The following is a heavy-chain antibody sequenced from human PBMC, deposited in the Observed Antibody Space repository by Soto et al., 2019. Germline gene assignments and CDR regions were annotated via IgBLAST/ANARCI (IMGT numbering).Heavy chain of an antibody. CDR2: IIPIFGTA. CDR3: ASTLIYCSSTSCYLNWFDP. J-gene: IGHJ5*02. Sequence: GASVKVSCKSSGGTFSSYAISCVRQAPGQGLEWMGGIIPIFGTANYAQKFQGRVTITADESTSTAYMELSSLRSEDTAVYYCASTLIYCSSTSCYLNWFDPWGQGTLVTV. D-gene: IGHD2-2*01. CDR1: GGTFSSYA. V-gene: IGHV1-69*13.